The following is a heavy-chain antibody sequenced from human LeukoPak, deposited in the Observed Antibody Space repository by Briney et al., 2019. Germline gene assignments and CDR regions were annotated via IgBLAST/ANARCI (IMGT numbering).Heavy chain of an antibody. D-gene: IGHD3-3*01. CDR1: GFTFSGSG. Sequence: GGSLRLSCAASGFTFSGSGMHWVRQAPGKGLEWVTFIRYDGSNKYYTDSVKGRFTISRDNSKNTLYLQMGSLRAEDTAVYYCAREYDFWSGYYSPTRGYFGYWGQGTLVTVSS. CDR3: AREYDFWSGYYSPTRGYFGY. CDR2: IRYDGSNK. J-gene: IGHJ4*02. V-gene: IGHV3-30*02.